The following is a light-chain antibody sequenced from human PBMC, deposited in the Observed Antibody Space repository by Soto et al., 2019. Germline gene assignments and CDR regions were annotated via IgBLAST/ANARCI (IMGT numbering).Light chain of an antibody. CDR1: SSNIGTGYD. CDR2: GNN. CDR3: CSHSASIHWV. V-gene: IGLV1-40*01. Sequence: QSVLTQPPSLSGAPGQRVTISCAGSSSNIGTGYDVHWYQQLPGRAPRLLVYGNNIRPSGVPDRFSGSRSGTSASLAITGLQAEDEADYYCCSHSASIHWVFGGGTKVTVL. J-gene: IGLJ3*02.